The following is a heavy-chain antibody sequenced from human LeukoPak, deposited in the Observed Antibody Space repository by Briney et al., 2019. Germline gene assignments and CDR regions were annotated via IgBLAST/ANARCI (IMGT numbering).Heavy chain of an antibody. V-gene: IGHV3-23*01. Sequence: GGSLRLSCAASAFTFSNHDMAWVRQAPGQGLEWVSLVSSSGDRTYYANSVKGRFTISRDNSKNTLYLQMNSLRADDTAVYYCGNPWGSGWYFDLWGRGTLVTVSS. CDR2: VSSSGDRT. J-gene: IGHJ2*01. CDR1: AFTFSNHD. D-gene: IGHD7-27*01. CDR3: GNPWGSGWYFDL.